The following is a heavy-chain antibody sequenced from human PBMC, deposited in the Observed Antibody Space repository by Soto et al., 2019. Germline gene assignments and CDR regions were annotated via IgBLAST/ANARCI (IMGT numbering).Heavy chain of an antibody. CDR3: ARDSMTGYLQFDY. CDR1: GYSFSNYG. Sequence: GPEVKKPGASVKVSCGASGYSFSNYGISWVRQAPGRGLEWMGWINANNGRTNYAQNFRGRVTMTTDTSASTAYLDVRSLRSDDTAVYFCARDSMTGYLQFDYWGQGTRVTVSS. V-gene: IGHV1-18*01. D-gene: IGHD3-9*01. CDR2: INANNGRT. J-gene: IGHJ4*02.